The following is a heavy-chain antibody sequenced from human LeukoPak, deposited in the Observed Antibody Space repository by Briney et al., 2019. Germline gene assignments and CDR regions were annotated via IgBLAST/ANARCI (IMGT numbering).Heavy chain of an antibody. CDR1: GFSFSTYA. CDR2: ISDSGVYT. V-gene: IGHV3-23*01. J-gene: IGHJ4*02. CDR3: ARDGHSGSYGFDY. Sequence: GGSLRLSCAASGFSFSTYAMSWVRQAPGEGLEWVSGISDSGVYTYYTDSVKGRFTISRDNSKNTVHLQMSSLRAEDTAVYYCARDGHSGSYGFDYWGQGTLVTVSS. D-gene: IGHD1-26*01.